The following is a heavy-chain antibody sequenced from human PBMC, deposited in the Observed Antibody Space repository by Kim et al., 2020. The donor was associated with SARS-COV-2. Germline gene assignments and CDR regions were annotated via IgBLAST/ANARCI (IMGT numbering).Heavy chain of an antibody. Sequence: ADSVKGRFTISRDNSKNTLYLQMNSLRAEDTAVYYCVRGERWVGATFYDYWGQGTLVTVSS. D-gene: IGHD1-26*01. V-gene: IGHV3-33*01. CDR3: VRGERWVGATFYDY. J-gene: IGHJ4*02.